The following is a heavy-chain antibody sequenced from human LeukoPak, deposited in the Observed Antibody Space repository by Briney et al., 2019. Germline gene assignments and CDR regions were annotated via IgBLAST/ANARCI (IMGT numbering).Heavy chain of an antibody. CDR2: ISSDGTST. CDR3: ARSREPGRDGDY. CDR1: GFTFSSYW. D-gene: IGHD5-24*01. V-gene: IGHV3-74*01. J-gene: IGHJ4*02. Sequence: GGSLRLSCAASGFTFSSYWMHWVRQVPGEGLVWVSRISSDGTSTAYADSVKGRFTLSRDNAKNTVYLQMNNLGADDTAVYYCARSREPGRDGDYWGQGTLVTVSS.